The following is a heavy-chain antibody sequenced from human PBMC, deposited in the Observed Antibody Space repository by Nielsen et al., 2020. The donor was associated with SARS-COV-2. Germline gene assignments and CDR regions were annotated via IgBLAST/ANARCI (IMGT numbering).Heavy chain of an antibody. Sequence: SETLSLTCTVSGGSISSYYWSWIRQHPGKGLEWIGYIYYSGSTYCNPSLKSRVTISVDTPKNQFSLKLSSVTAADTAVYYCARDSGLLGRDYYYYGMDVWGQGTTVTVSS. J-gene: IGHJ6*02. V-gene: IGHV4-59*06. CDR1: GGSISSYY. CDR2: IYYSGST. CDR3: ARDSGLLGRDYYYYGMDV. D-gene: IGHD5-24*01.